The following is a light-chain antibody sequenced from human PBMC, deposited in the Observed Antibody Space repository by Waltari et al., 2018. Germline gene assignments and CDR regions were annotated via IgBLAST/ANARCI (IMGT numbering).Light chain of an antibody. CDR2: AAS. J-gene: IGKJ1*01. CDR1: QTIDRY. CDR3: QQSYRSPWT. V-gene: IGKV1-39*01. Sequence: DIQLTQSPSSLSASVGYRVPITCRASQTIDRYLNWYHQKPGKAPKRLIYAASTLQSGVPSRFSDSGSGTDFTLTISGLQAEDFATYCCQQSYRSPWTFGQGTRVDIK.